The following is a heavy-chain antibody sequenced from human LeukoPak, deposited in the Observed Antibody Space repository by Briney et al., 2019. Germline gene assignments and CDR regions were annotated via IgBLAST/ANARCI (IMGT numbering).Heavy chain of an antibody. CDR3: ASEGGYGSGNDSGFDP. CDR1: GGSISSYY. D-gene: IGHD3-10*01. V-gene: IGHV4-4*07. J-gene: IGHJ5*02. Sequence: SETLSLTCTVSGGSISSYYWSWIRQPAGKGLEWIGCIYTSGSTNYNPSLKSRVTMSVDTSKNQFSLKLSSVTAADTAVYYCASEGGYGSGNDSGFDPWGQGTLVTVSS. CDR2: IYTSGST.